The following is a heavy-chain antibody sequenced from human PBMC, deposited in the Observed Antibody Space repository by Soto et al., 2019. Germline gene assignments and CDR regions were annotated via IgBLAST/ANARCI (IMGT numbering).Heavy chain of an antibody. Sequence: QEQLVQSGGEVKKPGASVRVSCKASGYTFTKYGITWVRQAPEQGLEWMGWIGVYNGKTNYARKLQGRVIMTADTSASTAYMELRSLRSDDTAVYYCSRARYCTSPSCYNHYYYGMDIWGQGTTVSVSS. J-gene: IGHJ6*02. D-gene: IGHD2-2*02. V-gene: IGHV1-18*04. CDR2: IGVYNGKT. CDR1: GYTFTKYG. CDR3: SRARYCTSPSCYNHYYYGMDI.